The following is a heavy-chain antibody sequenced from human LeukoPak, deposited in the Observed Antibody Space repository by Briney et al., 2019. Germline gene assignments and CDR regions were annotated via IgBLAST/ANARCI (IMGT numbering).Heavy chain of an antibody. Sequence: SETLSLTCSVSGASISGYYWTWIRQPPGKGLEWIGYIYHSGTSNYNPSLKSRVTMSLDTSKNQFSLKLSSVTAADTAVYFWKRVVNGGYFDYWGQGTLVTVSS. CDR1: GASISGYY. D-gene: IGHD2-8*01. J-gene: IGHJ4*02. CDR3: KRVVNGGYFDY. CDR2: IYHSGTS. V-gene: IGHV4-59*01.